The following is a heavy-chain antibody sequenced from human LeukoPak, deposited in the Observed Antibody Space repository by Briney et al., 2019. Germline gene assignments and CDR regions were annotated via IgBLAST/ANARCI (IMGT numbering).Heavy chain of an antibody. Sequence: PSETLSLTCTVSGGSISSSNYYGGWIRQPPGKGLEWLGNIYQSGSTYYNPSLKSRVTISLDTSKNQLSLKLSSVTAADTAVYYCARDKIYYGSGSYYPRAAFDYWGQGTLVTVSS. CDR3: ARDKIYYGSGSYYPRAAFDY. D-gene: IGHD3-10*01. V-gene: IGHV4-39*07. CDR2: IYQSGST. CDR1: GGSISSSNYY. J-gene: IGHJ4*02.